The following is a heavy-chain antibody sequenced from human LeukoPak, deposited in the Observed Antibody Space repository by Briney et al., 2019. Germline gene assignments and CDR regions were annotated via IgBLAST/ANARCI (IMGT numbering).Heavy chain of an antibody. D-gene: IGHD6-13*01. V-gene: IGHV1-2*02. CDR1: GYTLTGYY. CDR2: INPNSGGT. Sequence: ASVKVSCKASGYTLTGYYMHWVRQAPGHGLEWMGWINPNSGGTNYAQKFQGRVTMTRDTSISTAYMELSRLRSDDTAVFYCAKALQYTSSWYFFDYWGQGTLVTVSS. J-gene: IGHJ4*02. CDR3: AKALQYTSSWYFFDY.